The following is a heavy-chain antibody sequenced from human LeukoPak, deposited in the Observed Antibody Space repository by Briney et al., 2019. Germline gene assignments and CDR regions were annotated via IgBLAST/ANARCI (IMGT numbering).Heavy chain of an antibody. CDR2: IKQDGTEK. V-gene: IGHV3-7*01. D-gene: IGHD3-3*01. CDR1: GFSFNYFW. Sequence: GGSLRLSCAASGFSFNYFWMSWVRQAPGKGLEWVANIKQDGTEKYYADSVKGRFTISRDNAKKSLYLQMNSLRAEDTAVYYCARDAEVGTLFGVLSRYNWFDPWRQGALVTVSS. CDR3: ARDAEVGTLFGVLSRYNWFDP. J-gene: IGHJ5*02.